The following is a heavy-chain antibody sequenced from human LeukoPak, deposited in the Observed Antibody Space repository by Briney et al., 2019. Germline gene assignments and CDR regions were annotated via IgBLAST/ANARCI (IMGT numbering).Heavy chain of an antibody. V-gene: IGHV3-30*18. CDR3: AKDLTGVNYCLDQ. CDR1: GVTFSSYG. D-gene: IGHD1-7*01. Sequence: PGRSLRLSCAASGVTFSSYGVHWVRQAPGKGLEWVAVISNDGSNKHYADSVKGRFTISRDNSKNTLYLQMNSLRAEDTAVYYCAKDLTGVNYCLDQWGQGTLVTVSS. J-gene: IGHJ4*02. CDR2: ISNDGSNK.